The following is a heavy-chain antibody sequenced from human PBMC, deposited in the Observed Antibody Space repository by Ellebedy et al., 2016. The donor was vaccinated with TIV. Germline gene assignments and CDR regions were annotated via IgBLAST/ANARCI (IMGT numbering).Heavy chain of an antibody. Sequence: PGGSLRLSCAASGFTFSDYYMTWIRQAPGKGLEWVSYLSSSSSYTNYADSVKGRFTFSRDNAKNSLYLQMNNLRAEATAVYYCARGGRYFDYWGQGTLVTVSS. D-gene: IGHD1-26*01. CDR2: LSSSSSYT. J-gene: IGHJ4*02. CDR1: GFTFSDYY. V-gene: IGHV3-11*06. CDR3: ARGGRYFDY.